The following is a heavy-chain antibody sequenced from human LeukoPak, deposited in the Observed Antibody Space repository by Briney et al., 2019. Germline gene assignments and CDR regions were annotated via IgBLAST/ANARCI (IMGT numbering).Heavy chain of an antibody. V-gene: IGHV1-46*01. J-gene: IGHJ4*02. CDR1: GYTFTSYY. CDR2: INPSGGST. D-gene: IGHD3-22*01. CDR3: ASSPPDYYDSSGYYYPYY. Sequence: GASVKVSCKASGYTFTSYYMHWVRQAPGQGLEWMGIINPSGGSTSYAQKFQGRVTMTRDTSTSTVYMELSSLRSEDTAVYYCASSPPDYYDSSGYYYPYYWGQGALVTVSS.